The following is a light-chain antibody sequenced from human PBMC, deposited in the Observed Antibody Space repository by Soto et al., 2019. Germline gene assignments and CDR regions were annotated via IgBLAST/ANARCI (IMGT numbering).Light chain of an antibody. V-gene: IGLV2-8*01. CDR2: EVS. J-gene: IGLJ2*01. Sequence: QSALTQPPSASGSPGQSVTISCTGTSSDIGLYNYVSWYQQHPGKALKVIIFEVSQRPSGVPYRFSGSKSGNTASLTVSGLQAEDEANYFCSSYAGGNNLVFGGGTKVTVL. CDR1: SSDIGLYNY. CDR3: SSYAGGNNLV.